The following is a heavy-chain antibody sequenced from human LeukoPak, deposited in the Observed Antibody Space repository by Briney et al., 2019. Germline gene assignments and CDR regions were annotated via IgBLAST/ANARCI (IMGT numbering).Heavy chain of an antibody. CDR2: IYYSGNT. CDR1: GGSISSGGNY. Sequence: SETLSLTCTVSGGSISSGGNYWSWIRQHPGKGLEWIGYIYYSGNTQHNPSLKSRITISMDTSKSQFSLKLSSVTAADTAVYYCARFGYVETTVATPIKYYFAMDVWGQGTTVTVSS. V-gene: IGHV4-31*03. J-gene: IGHJ6*02. CDR3: ARFGYVETTVATPIKYYFAMDV. D-gene: IGHD4-23*01.